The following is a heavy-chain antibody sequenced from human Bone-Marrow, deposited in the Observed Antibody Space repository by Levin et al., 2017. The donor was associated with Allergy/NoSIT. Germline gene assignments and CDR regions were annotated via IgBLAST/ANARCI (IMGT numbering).Heavy chain of an antibody. J-gene: IGHJ4*02. D-gene: IGHD3-10*01. CDR2: IKSKTDGGTT. Sequence: GESLKISCAASGFTFSNAWMSWVRQAPGKGLEWVGRIKSKTDGGTTDYAAPVKGRFTISRDDSKNTLYLQMYSLKTEDTAVYYCTTGTMVRGVPTASFDYWGQGTLVTVSS. CDR3: TTGTMVRGVPTASFDY. CDR1: GFTFSNAW. V-gene: IGHV3-15*01.